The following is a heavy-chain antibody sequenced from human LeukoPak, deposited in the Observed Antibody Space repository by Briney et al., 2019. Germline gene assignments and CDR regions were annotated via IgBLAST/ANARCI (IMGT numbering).Heavy chain of an antibody. V-gene: IGHV4-59*01. CDR1: GGSISSYY. CDR3: ASLYYGSGSFDY. CDR2: IYYSGST. D-gene: IGHD3-10*01. J-gene: IGHJ4*02. Sequence: SETLSLTCTVSGGSISSYYWSWIRQPPGKGLEWIGYIYYSGSTNYNPSLKSRVTISVDTSKNQFSLKLSSVTAADTAVYYCASLYYGSGSFDYWGQGTLVTVSS.